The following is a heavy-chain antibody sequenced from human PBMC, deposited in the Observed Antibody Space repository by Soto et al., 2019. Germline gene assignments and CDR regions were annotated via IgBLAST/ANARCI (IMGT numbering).Heavy chain of an antibody. Sequence: EVKLVESGGGLVQPGGSLRLSCADSGITFSNSWMHWVRQAPGKGLVWVSRINTDGSTTHYVDSVEGRFTISRDNAKKTVYLQMNSLTEEDTAIYYCVRSLFSSSGYEDWGQGALVIVSS. J-gene: IGHJ4*02. D-gene: IGHD6-25*01. V-gene: IGHV3-74*01. CDR1: GITFSNSW. CDR3: VRSLFSSSGYED. CDR2: INTDGSTT.